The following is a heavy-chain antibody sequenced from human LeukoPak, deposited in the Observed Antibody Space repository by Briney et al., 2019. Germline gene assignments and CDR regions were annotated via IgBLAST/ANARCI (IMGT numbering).Heavy chain of an antibody. CDR1: GFTFSRYD. CDR2: IGTAGDT. D-gene: IGHD6-19*01. V-gene: IGHV3-13*01. Sequence: PGGSLRLSCAASGFTFSRYDMHWVRQATGKGLEWVSGIGTAGDTYYAGSVKGRFTISRENAKNSLYLQMNSLTAGDTAVYYCAGAGSETQWRAFDFWGQGALVTVLS. J-gene: IGHJ4*02. CDR3: AGAGSETQWRAFDF.